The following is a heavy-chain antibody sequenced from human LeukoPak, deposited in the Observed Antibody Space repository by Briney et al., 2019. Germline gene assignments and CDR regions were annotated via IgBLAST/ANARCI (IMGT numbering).Heavy chain of an antibody. CDR3: ARGTPYYDSSGYSFDY. CDR1: GGSISSYY. CDR2: IYYSGST. Sequence: SETLSLTCTVSGGSISSYYWSWIRQPPGKGLEWIGYIYYSGSTNYNPSLKSRVTMSVDTSKNQFSLKLSSVTAADTAVYYCARGTPYYDSSGYSFDYWGQGTLVTVSS. D-gene: IGHD3-22*01. J-gene: IGHJ4*02. V-gene: IGHV4-59*12.